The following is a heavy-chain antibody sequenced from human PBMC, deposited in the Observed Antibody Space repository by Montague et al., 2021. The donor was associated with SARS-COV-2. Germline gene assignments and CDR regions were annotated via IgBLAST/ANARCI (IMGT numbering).Heavy chain of an antibody. CDR3: ARDLIVYDYVWGSYRPYGMDV. J-gene: IGHJ6*02. CDR2: IYTSGGT. D-gene: IGHD3-16*02. V-gene: IGHV4-4*07. CDR1: GGSISSYY. Sequence: SETLSLTCTVSGGSISSYYWSWIRQPAGKGLEWIGRIYTSGGTNHNPSLKSRVTMSVDTSKNQFSLKLSSVTAADTAVYYCARDLIVYDYVWGSYRPYGMDVWGQGTTVTVSS.